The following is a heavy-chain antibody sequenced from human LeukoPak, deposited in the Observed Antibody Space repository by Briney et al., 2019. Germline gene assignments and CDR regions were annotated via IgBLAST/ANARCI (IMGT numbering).Heavy chain of an antibody. CDR2: IYYSGST. V-gene: IGHV4-39*07. D-gene: IGHD3-16*02. CDR3: ARDSHGIGIKGVAFDI. CDR1: GGSISSSSYY. Sequence: SETLSLTCTVSGGSISSSSYYWGWIRQPPGKGLEWIGSIYYSGSTYYNPSLKSRVTISVDTSKNQFSLKLSSVTAADTAVYYCARDSHGIGIKGVAFDIWGQGTMVTVSS. J-gene: IGHJ3*02.